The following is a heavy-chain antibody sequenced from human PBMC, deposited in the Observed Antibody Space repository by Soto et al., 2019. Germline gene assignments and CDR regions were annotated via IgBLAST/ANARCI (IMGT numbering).Heavy chain of an antibody. CDR3: ARGSDWNKYNWFDP. CDR2: IYYSGST. V-gene: IGHV4-31*03. CDR1: GGSISSGGYY. D-gene: IGHD1-1*01. J-gene: IGHJ5*02. Sequence: TSETLSLTCTVSGGSISSGGYYWSWIRQHPGKGLEWIGYIYYSGSTYYNPSLKSRVTISVDTSKNQFSLKLSSVTAADTAVYYCARGSDWNKYNWFDPWGQGTLVTVSS.